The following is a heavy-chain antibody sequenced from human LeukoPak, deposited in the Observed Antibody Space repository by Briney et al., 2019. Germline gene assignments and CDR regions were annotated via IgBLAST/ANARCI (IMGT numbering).Heavy chain of an antibody. CDR2: ISNRGSP. D-gene: IGHD5-24*01. J-gene: IGHJ5*02. CDR1: GGSISSRY. Sequence: SETLSLTCTVSGGSISSRYWSWIRQPPGKGLEWIGSISNRGSPYYNPSLKSRVTMSADTPNNQFSLRLSSVTAADTAVYYCARDGGFYYTASPNSWFDPWGQGTLVTVSS. CDR3: ARDGGFYYTASPNSWFDP. V-gene: IGHV4-59*04.